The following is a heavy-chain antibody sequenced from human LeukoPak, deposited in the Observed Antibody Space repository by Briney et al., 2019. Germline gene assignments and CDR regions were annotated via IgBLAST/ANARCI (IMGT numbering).Heavy chain of an antibody. D-gene: IGHD4/OR15-4a*01. CDR3: PRAGTYGGSKVFYS. Sequence: GGSLRLSCVASRFVFTNYYMSWVRQTPGKGLDWIATISADGHTKYYADSAEGRFTISRDNAKDSFYLQMNSLRADDAAVYFCPRAGTYGGSKVFYSWGHGTLVTVSS. J-gene: IGHJ5*01. V-gene: IGHV3-11*01. CDR2: ISADGHTK. CDR1: RFVFTNYY.